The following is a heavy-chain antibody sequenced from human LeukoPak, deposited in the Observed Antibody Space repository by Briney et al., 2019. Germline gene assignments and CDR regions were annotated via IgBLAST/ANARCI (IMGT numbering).Heavy chain of an antibody. D-gene: IGHD3-10*01. CDR2: INQVASEK. J-gene: IGHJ4*02. V-gene: IGHV3-7*04. Sequence: GSFRLSCAASGFTISFYWMSWVRQAPGKGLEWVSNINQVASEKNYVDSVKGRFTISRDNAKNSLYLQMNSVRAEDTAMYYCVRDGGYYGPDSWGQGDLVSVSS. CDR1: GFTISFYW. CDR3: VRDGGYYGPDS.